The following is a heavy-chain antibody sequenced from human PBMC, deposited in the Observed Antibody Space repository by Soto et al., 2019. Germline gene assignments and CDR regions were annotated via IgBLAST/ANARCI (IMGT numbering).Heavy chain of an antibody. V-gene: IGHV3-23*01. Sequence: GGSLRLSCAASGFTFSSYAMSWVRQAPGKGLEWVSAISGSGGSTYYADSVKGRFTISRDNSKNTLYLQMNSLRAEDTAVYYCAKGQYCSSTSCYFSSHAFDIWGQGTMVTVSS. CDR1: GFTFSSYA. CDR3: AKGQYCSSTSCYFSSHAFDI. J-gene: IGHJ3*02. D-gene: IGHD2-2*01. CDR2: ISGSGGST.